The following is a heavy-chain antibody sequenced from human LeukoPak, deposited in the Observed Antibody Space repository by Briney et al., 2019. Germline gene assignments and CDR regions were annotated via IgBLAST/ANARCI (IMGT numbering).Heavy chain of an antibody. Sequence: GGSLRLSCAASGFSFIGYGMHWVRQAPGKGLEWVGVISDDGRRKDYADSVKGRFTISRDNSKDTLYLQMNSLRAEDTAVYYCAKRPSDYGDYVSYFDCWGQGTLVTVSS. CDR1: GFSFIGYG. CDR2: ISDDGRRK. J-gene: IGHJ4*02. CDR3: AKRPSDYGDYVSYFDC. D-gene: IGHD4-17*01. V-gene: IGHV3-30*18.